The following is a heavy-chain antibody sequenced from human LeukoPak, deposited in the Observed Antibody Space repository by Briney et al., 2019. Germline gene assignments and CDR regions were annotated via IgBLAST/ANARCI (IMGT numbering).Heavy chain of an antibody. CDR3: GSGYDFNFDY. J-gene: IGHJ4*02. D-gene: IGHD5-12*01. V-gene: IGHV4-59*05. CDR2: IYYSGST. CDR1: GFTVSSNY. Sequence: PGGSLRLSCAASGFTVSSNYMTWVRQAPGKGLEWIGSIYYSGSTYYNPSLKSRVTISVDTSKNQFSLKLSSVTAADTAVYYCGSGYDFNFDYWGQGTLVTVSS.